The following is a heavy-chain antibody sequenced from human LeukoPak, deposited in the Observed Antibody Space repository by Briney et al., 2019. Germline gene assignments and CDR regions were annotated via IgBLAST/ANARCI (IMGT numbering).Heavy chain of an antibody. CDR1: GYTFTSYY. V-gene: IGHV1-46*01. CDR2: INPCGGST. D-gene: IGHD6-19*01. Sequence: ASVKVSCKASGYTFTSYYMHWVRQAPGQGLEWMGIINPCGGSTSYAQKFQGRVTMTRDTSTSTVYMELSSLRSEDTAVYYCARDGPLGIAVAGTGWFDPWGQGTLVTVSS. J-gene: IGHJ5*02. CDR3: ARDGPLGIAVAGTGWFDP.